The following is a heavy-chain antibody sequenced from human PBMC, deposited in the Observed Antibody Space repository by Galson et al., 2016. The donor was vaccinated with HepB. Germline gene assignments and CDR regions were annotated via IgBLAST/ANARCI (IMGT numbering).Heavy chain of an antibody. CDR1: GFNFSSYN. CDR3: ASGESRPFNRGLFEY. Sequence: SLRLSCAASGFNFSSYNMNWVRQAPGKGLEWISFISSSSSSIYYADSVKGRFTVSRDNAQKSLFLQMNSRRAEDTAMYYCASGESRPFNRGLFEYWGKGTPVTATS. CDR2: ISSSSSSI. V-gene: IGHV3-21*05. D-gene: IGHD3-10*01. J-gene: IGHJ4*02.